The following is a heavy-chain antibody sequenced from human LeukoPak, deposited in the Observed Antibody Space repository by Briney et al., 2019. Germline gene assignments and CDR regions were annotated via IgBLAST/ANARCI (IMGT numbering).Heavy chain of an antibody. CDR2: IFYSGST. Sequence: PSETLSLTCTVSSGSISTSNYYWGWVRQPPGKALEWIGNIFYSGSTNYNPSLKSRVTMSVDTSKNQFSLKLSSVTAADTAVYYCARDGHYGGYFDYWDQGTLVTVSS. D-gene: IGHD3-10*01. CDR3: ARDGHYGGYFDY. V-gene: IGHV4-39*07. CDR1: SGSISTSNYY. J-gene: IGHJ4*02.